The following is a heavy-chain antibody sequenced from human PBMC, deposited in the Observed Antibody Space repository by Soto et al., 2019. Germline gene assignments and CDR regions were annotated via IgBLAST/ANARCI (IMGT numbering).Heavy chain of an antibody. V-gene: IGHV1-18*01. Sequence: ASVKVSCKASGYTFTSYGISWVRQAPGQGLEWMGWISAYNGNTNYAQKLQGRVTMTTDTSTSTAYMELRSLRSDDTAVYYCARVFYYGDYPYYSYYSMHVRGKATTVTVSS. CDR1: GYTFTSYG. D-gene: IGHD4-17*01. CDR3: ARVFYYGDYPYYSYYSMHV. CDR2: ISAYNGNT. J-gene: IGHJ6*03.